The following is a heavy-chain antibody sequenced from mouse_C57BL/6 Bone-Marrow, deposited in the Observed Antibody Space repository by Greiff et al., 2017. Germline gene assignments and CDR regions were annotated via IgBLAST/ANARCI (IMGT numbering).Heavy chain of an antibody. D-gene: IGHD1-1*01. CDR2: IHPNSGST. CDR1: GYTFTSYW. V-gene: IGHV1-64*01. Sequence: QVQLQQPGAELVKPGASVKLSCKASGYTFTSYWMHWVKQRPGQGLEWIGMIHPNSGSTNYNEKFKSKATLTVDKSSSTAYMQLSSLTSEVSAVFYGARPLYGSSPAWFAYWGQGTLVTVSA. CDR3: ARPLYGSSPAWFAY. J-gene: IGHJ3*01.